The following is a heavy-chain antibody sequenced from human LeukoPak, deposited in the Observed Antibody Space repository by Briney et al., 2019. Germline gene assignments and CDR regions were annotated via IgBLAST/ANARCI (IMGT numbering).Heavy chain of an antibody. CDR2: ISNSSSTI. J-gene: IGHJ4*02. CDR3: AKDYQGKVVAGTAELDY. D-gene: IGHD6-19*01. Sequence: GGSLRLSCAASGFTFSSYSMNWVRQAPGKGLEWVSYISNSSSTIYYADSVKGRFTISRDNAKNSLYLQMNSLRAEDTAVYYCAKDYQGKVVAGTAELDYWGQGTLVTVSS. CDR1: GFTFSSYS. V-gene: IGHV3-48*01.